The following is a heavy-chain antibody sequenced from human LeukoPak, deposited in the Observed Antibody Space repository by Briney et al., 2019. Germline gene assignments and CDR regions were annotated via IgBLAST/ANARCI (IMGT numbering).Heavy chain of an antibody. D-gene: IGHD3-22*01. V-gene: IGHV1-18*01. J-gene: IGHJ4*02. CDR3: ARDPHYYDSTPFDY. CDR2: ISAYNGNT. Sequence: ASVKVSCKASGYTFTSYGISWVRQAPGQGLEWMGWISAYNGNTNYAQKLQGRVTMTTDTSTSTAYMELRSLRSDDTAVYYCARDPHYYDSTPFDYWGQGTLVTVSS. CDR1: GYTFTSYG.